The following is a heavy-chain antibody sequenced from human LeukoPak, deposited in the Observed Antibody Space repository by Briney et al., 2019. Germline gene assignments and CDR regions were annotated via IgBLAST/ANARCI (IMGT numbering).Heavy chain of an antibody. V-gene: IGHV3-30*18. Sequence: GRSLRLSCAASGFTFTNYAMHWVRQTPGKGLEWVALISSDGSKNIYADPVKGRFTISRDNSKNTLFLQMNSLRAEDTAVYYCAKDRERRDGYSTNFDYWGQGTLVTVSS. D-gene: IGHD5-24*01. CDR1: GFTFTNYA. CDR2: ISSDGSKN. J-gene: IGHJ4*02. CDR3: AKDRERRDGYSTNFDY.